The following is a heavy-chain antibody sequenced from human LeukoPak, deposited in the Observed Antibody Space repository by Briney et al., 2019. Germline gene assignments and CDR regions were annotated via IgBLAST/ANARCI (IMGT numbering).Heavy chain of an antibody. V-gene: IGHV1-2*04. J-gene: IGHJ4*02. Sequence: ASVKVSCKASGGTFSSYAISWVRQAPGQWLEWMGWINPNSGGTNYAQKFQGWVTMTRDTSISTAYMELSRLRSDDTAVYYCAREGSSSWYELDYWGQGTLVTVSS. CDR3: AREGSSSWYELDY. CDR2: INPNSGGT. D-gene: IGHD6-13*01. CDR1: GGTFSSYA.